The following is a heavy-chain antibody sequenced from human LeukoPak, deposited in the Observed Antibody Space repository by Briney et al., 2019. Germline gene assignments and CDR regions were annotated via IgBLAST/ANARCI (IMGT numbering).Heavy chain of an antibody. CDR3: AKDRYYYDSAYYYMDV. CDR1: GFTFSSYA. V-gene: IGHV3-23*01. D-gene: IGHD3-22*01. Sequence: GGSLRLSCAASGFTFSSYAMSWVRQAPGKGLEWVSAISGSGGSTYYADSVKGRFTISSDNSKNTLYLQMNSLRAEDTAVYYCAKDRYYYDSAYYYMDVWGKGTTVTVSS. J-gene: IGHJ6*03. CDR2: ISGSGGST.